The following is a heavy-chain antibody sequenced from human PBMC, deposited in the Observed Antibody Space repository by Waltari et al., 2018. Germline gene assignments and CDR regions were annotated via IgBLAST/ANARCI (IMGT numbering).Heavy chain of an antibody. CDR2: IHNSGST. CDR1: GGSFSGYY. D-gene: IGHD3-3*01. J-gene: IGHJ5*02. Sequence: QVQLQQWGAGLLKPSETLSLTCAVYGGSFSGYYWSWIRQPPGKGLEWIGEIHNSGSTNYNPSRKMRVTISVDTSKNQFSLKLSSVTAADTAVYYCARGTYDFWSVTGWFDPWGQGTLVTVSS. CDR3: ARGTYDFWSVTGWFDP. V-gene: IGHV4-34*01.